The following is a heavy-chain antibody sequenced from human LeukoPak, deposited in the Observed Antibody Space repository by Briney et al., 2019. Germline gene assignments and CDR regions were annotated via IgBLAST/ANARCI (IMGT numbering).Heavy chain of an antibody. D-gene: IGHD1-14*01. CDR2: IYYSGNT. CDR3: ARDNRGAFDI. J-gene: IGHJ3*02. Sequence: SETLSLTCTVSGGSISSYYWSWIRQPPGKGLEWIGYIYYSGNTNYNPSLKSRVTITVDTSKNQFSLKLSSVTAADTAVYYCARDNRGAFDIWGQGTMVTVS. CDR1: GGSISSYY. V-gene: IGHV4-59*01.